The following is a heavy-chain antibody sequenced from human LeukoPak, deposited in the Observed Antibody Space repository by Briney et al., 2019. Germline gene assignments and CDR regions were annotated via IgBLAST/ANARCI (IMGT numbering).Heavy chain of an antibody. CDR1: GYTFTSYD. Sequence: ASVEVSCKASGYTFTSYDINWVRQATGQGLEWMGWMNPNSGNTGYAQKFQGRVTMTRNTSISTAYMELSSLRSEDTAVYYCASRLTRGDAFDIWGQGTMVTVSS. CDR3: ASRLTRGDAFDI. J-gene: IGHJ3*02. D-gene: IGHD1-1*01. V-gene: IGHV1-8*01. CDR2: MNPNSGNT.